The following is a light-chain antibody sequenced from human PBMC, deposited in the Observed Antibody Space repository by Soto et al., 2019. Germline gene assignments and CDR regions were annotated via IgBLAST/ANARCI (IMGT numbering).Light chain of an antibody. J-gene: IGLJ1*01. CDR3: SSYAGRKNYV. Sequence: QSALTQPPSASGSPGQSVTISCTGTSSDVGGYNYVSWYQQHPGRPPKLMIYEVTKRPLGVPDRFSGSKSGNTASLTVSGLKAEDEADYYGSSYAGRKNYVFGPGTKLTVL. CDR2: EVT. V-gene: IGLV2-8*01. CDR1: SSDVGGYNY.